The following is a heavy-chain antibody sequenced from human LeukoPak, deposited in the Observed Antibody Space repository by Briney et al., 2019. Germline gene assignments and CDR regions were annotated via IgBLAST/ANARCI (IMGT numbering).Heavy chain of an antibody. D-gene: IGHD6-19*01. CDR3: ARGSSSGWYGHFDY. J-gene: IGHJ4*02. V-gene: IGHV4-59*01. Sequence: SEALSLTCTVSGGSINTYYWSWIRQPPGKGLEWIGYIYYSGSTNYNPSLKSRVTISVDTSKNQFSLKLSSVTAADTAVYYCARGSSSGWYGHFDYWGQGTLVTVSS. CDR2: IYYSGST. CDR1: GGSINTYY.